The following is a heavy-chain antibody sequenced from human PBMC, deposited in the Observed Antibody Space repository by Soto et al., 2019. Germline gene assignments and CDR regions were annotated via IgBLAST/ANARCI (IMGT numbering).Heavy chain of an antibody. Sequence: QVQLVESGGGVVQPGRSLRLSCAASGFTFSSYAMHWVRQAPGKGLEWVAVISYDGSNKYYADSVKGRFTISRDNSKNRLDRQMNRLRAEDTAVHYCARSIEQWLGYCDYWGQGTLVTVSS. V-gene: IGHV3-30-3*01. CDR2: ISYDGSNK. D-gene: IGHD6-19*01. CDR3: ARSIEQWLGYCDY. CDR1: GFTFSSYA. J-gene: IGHJ4*02.